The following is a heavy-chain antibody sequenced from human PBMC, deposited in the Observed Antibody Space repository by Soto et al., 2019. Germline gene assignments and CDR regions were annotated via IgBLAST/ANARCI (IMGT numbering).Heavy chain of an antibody. CDR2: IYYSGST. J-gene: IGHJ4*02. D-gene: IGHD3-22*01. V-gene: IGHV4-31*03. Sequence: SETLSLTCTVSGVSISSGGYYWSWIRQHPGKGLEWIGYIYYSGSTYYNPSLKSRVTISVDTSKNQFSLKLSSVTAADTAVYYCARVPYYYDSSGYFHFDYWGQGTLVTVSS. CDR1: GVSISSGGYY. CDR3: ARVPYYYDSSGYFHFDY.